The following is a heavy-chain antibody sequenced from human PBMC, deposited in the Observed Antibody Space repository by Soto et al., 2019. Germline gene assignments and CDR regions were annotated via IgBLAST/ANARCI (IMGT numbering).Heavy chain of an antibody. J-gene: IGHJ3*02. CDR1: GFTFSSYS. Sequence: GGSLRLSCAASGFTFSSYSMNWVRQAPGKGLEWVSSISSSSSYIYYADSVKGRFTISRDNAKNSLYLQMNSLRAEDTAVYYCARETYYYDSSGYYMPDLGPFDIWGQGTMVTVS. D-gene: IGHD3-22*01. CDR3: ARETYYYDSSGYYMPDLGPFDI. CDR2: ISSSSSYI. V-gene: IGHV3-21*01.